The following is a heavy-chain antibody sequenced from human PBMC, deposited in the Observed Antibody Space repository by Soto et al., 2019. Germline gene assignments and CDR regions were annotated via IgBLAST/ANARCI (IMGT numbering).Heavy chain of an antibody. CDR2: IYYSGST. V-gene: IGHV4-31*03. Sequence: TLSLTGTVSVGSISSGGYYWSWIRQHPGKGLEWIGYIYYSGSTYYNPSLKSRVTISVDTSKNQFSLKLSSVTAADTAVYYCASLFTNDFWSGYYHFDYWGQGTLVTVSS. J-gene: IGHJ4*02. D-gene: IGHD3-3*01. CDR1: VGSISSGGYY. CDR3: ASLFTNDFWSGYYHFDY.